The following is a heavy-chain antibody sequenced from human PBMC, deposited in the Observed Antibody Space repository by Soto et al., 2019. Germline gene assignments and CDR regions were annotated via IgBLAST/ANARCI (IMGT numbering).Heavy chain of an antibody. CDR2: IYYSGST. J-gene: IGHJ4*02. V-gene: IGHV4-31*03. CDR1: GGSISSGGYY. Sequence: SSETLSLTCTVSGGSISSGGYYWSWIRQHPGKGLEWIGYIYYSGSTYYNPSLKSRVTISVDTSKNQFSLKLSSVTAADTAVYYCARERLLVPDSYFDYWGQGTLVTVSS. D-gene: IGHD6-13*01. CDR3: ARERLLVPDSYFDY.